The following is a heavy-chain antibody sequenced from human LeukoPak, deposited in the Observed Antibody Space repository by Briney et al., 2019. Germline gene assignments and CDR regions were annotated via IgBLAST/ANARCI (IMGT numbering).Heavy chain of an antibody. CDR2: IRPDANDG. CDR1: GFTFSHYW. V-gene: IGHV3-7*01. CDR3: ARADWGSVDY. J-gene: IGHJ4*02. D-gene: IGHD7-27*01. Sequence: GESLRLSCAASGFTFSHYWMAWVRQAPGKGLEWVAIIRPDANDGSYVDSVKGRFTISRDNAKNSLYLQLNSLRAEDTAVYFCARADWGSVDYWGQGALVTVSS.